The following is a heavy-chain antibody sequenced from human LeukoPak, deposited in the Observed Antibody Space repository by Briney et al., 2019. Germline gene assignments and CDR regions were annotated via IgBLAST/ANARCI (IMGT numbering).Heavy chain of an antibody. CDR3: ARDYCSGGSCYVEDY. D-gene: IGHD2-15*01. CDR2: ISYDGSNE. J-gene: IGHJ4*02. CDR1: GFTFSSYV. V-gene: IGHV3-30*04. Sequence: GGSLRLSCAASGFTFSSYVMHWVRQAPGKGLEWVAIISYDGSNEYYADSVKGLSTISRDNSKNTLYLQMNSLRAEDTAVYYCARDYCSGGSCYVEDYWGQGTLVTVSS.